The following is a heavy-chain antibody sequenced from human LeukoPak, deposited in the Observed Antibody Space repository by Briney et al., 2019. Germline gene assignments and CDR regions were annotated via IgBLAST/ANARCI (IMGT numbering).Heavy chain of an antibody. CDR1: GGTFSSYA. CDR3: ARSLRFGEFSDY. V-gene: IGHV1-69*13. Sequence: SVKVSCKASGGTFSSYANSWVRQAPGQGLEWMGGIIPIFGTANYAQKFQGRVTITADESTSTAYMELSSLRSEDTAVYYCARSLRFGEFSDYWGQGTLVTVSS. CDR2: IIPIFGTA. D-gene: IGHD3-10*01. J-gene: IGHJ4*02.